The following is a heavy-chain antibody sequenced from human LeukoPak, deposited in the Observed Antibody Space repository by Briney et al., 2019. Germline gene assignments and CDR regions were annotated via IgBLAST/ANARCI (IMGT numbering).Heavy chain of an antibody. CDR1: GYTFTGYY. CDR2: INPNSGGT. J-gene: IGHJ4*02. V-gene: IGHV1-2*02. Sequence: ASVKVSCKASGYTFTGYYMHWVRQAPGQGLEWMGWINPNSGGTNYAQKFQGRVTMTRDTSISTAYMELSRLRSDDTAVYYCARDSSTVPPGDYWGQGTLVTVSS. CDR3: ARDSSTVPPGDY. D-gene: IGHD4-17*01.